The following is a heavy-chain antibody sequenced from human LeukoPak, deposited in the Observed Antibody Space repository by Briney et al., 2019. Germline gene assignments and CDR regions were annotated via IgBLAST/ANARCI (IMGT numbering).Heavy chain of an antibody. Sequence: SETLSLTCTVSGGSIYSRSYYWGWVRQPPGRGLEWIGNIHHSGSTYYNLSLKSRVTISVDTSKNQLSLKVSSVTAADTAVYYCARVAAGIGFFQHWGQGTLVTVSS. D-gene: IGHD6-13*01. CDR2: IHHSGST. CDR3: ARVAAGIGFFQH. J-gene: IGHJ1*01. CDR1: GGSIYSRSYY. V-gene: IGHV4-39*07.